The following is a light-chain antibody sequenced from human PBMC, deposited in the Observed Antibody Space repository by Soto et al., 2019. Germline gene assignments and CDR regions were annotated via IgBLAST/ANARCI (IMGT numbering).Light chain of an antibody. Sequence: ETVLTQSPGTVSLSPGESATLSCRASQSIGKSYLAWFQHKPGQAPRLLIYGASTRATGIPARFRGSGSGTDFTLTVSSLESEDFAVYYCQQYAESPLTFGGGTKVEIK. CDR2: GAS. J-gene: IGKJ4*01. V-gene: IGKV3-20*01. CDR1: QSIGKSY. CDR3: QQYAESPLT.